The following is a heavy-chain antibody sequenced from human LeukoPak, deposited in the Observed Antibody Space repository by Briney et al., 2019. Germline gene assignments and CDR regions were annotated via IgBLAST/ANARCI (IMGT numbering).Heavy chain of an antibody. V-gene: IGHV4-59*01. CDR3: ARDSRDAFDI. Sequence: SETLSLTCTVSGGPIRSYYWSWIRQSPGKGLEWIGYIYYSGSTNYNPSLKSRVTISVDTSKNQFSLKLSSVTAADTAVYYCARDSRDAFDIWGQGTMVTVSS. CDR2: IYYSGST. CDR1: GGPIRSYY. J-gene: IGHJ3*02.